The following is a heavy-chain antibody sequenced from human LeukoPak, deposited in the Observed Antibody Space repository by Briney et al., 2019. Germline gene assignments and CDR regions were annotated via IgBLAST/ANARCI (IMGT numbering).Heavy chain of an antibody. D-gene: IGHD6-19*01. CDR2: INHSGST. Sequence: TSETLSLTCAVYGGSFSGYYWSWIRQPPGKGLEWLGEINHSGSTNYNPSLKSRVTISVDTSKNQFSLKLSSVTAADTAVYYCARGIAVAGTTFYYYYYGMDVWGQGTTVTVSS. V-gene: IGHV4-34*01. J-gene: IGHJ6*02. CDR1: GGSFSGYY. CDR3: ARGIAVAGTTFYYYYYGMDV.